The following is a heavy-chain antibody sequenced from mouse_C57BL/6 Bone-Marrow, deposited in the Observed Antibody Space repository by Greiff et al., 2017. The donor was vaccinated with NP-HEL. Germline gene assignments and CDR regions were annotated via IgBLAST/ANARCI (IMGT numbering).Heavy chain of an antibody. CDR3: ARKAGPWFAY. CDR2: ISYDGSN. J-gene: IGHJ3*01. V-gene: IGHV3-6*01. D-gene: IGHD3-2*02. CDR1: GYSITSGYY. Sequence: EVQVVESGPGLVKPSQSLSLTCSVTGYSITSGYYWNWIRQFPGNKLEWMGYISYDGSNNYNPSLKNRISITRDTSKNQFFLKLNSVTTEDTATYYCARKAGPWFAYWGQGTLVTVSA.